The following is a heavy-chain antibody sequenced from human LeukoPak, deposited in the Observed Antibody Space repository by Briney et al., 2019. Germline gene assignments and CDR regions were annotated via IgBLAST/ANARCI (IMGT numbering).Heavy chain of an antibody. CDR1: GGSFSGYY. J-gene: IGHJ4*02. CDR3: AREMAGYCSGGSCSDLDY. CDR2: INHSGST. D-gene: IGHD2-15*01. Sequence: SETLSLTCAVYGGSFSGYYWSWIRQPPGKGLEWIGEINHSGSTNYNPSLKSRVTISVDTSKNQFSLKLSSVTAADTAVYYCAREMAGYCSGGSCSDLDYWGQGTLVTVSS. V-gene: IGHV4-34*01.